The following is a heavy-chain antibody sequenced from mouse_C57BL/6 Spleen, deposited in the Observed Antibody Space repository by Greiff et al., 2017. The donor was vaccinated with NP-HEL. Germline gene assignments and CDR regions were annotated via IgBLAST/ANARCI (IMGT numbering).Heavy chain of an antibody. J-gene: IGHJ2*01. CDR3: ARSRVITTVVATDYFDY. CDR1: GYTFTSYW. V-gene: IGHV1-72*01. D-gene: IGHD1-1*01. CDR2: IDPNSGGT. Sequence: VQLQQPGAELVKPGASVKLSCKASGYTFTSYWMHWVKQRPGRGLEWIGRIDPNSGGTKYNEKFKSKATLTVDKPSSTAYMQLSSLTSEDSAVYYCARSRVITTVVATDYFDYWGQGTTLTVSS.